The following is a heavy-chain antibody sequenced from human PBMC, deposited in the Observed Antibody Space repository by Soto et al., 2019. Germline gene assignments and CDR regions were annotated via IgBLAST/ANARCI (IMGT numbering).Heavy chain of an antibody. CDR1: GASVSSGDYY. D-gene: IGHD1-1*01. CDR3: VGTGTTDDY. CDR2: IYSSGGS. V-gene: IGHV4-30-4*01. Sequence: QVQLQESGPGLVKPSQTLSLTCTVSGASVSSGDYYWSCIRQPPGKGLEWIGCIYSSGGSYYNPSLKGRLTISIDTSKNQFSLKLNSVTVADTAIYYCVGTGTTDDYWGRGTLVTVSS. J-gene: IGHJ4*02.